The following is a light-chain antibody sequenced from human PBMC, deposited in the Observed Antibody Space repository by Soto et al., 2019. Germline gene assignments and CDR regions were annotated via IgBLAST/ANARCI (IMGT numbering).Light chain of an antibody. Sequence: QSALTQPASVPGSPGQSITVSCTGTNIDVGSYNPISWYQQHPGKAPKLMIYEANKRPSGVSNRFSGSKSGNTASLTISGLQAEDEAEYFCCTYASTSTSLVFGTGTKVTVL. CDR1: NIDVGSYNP. CDR3: CTYASTSTSLV. V-gene: IGLV2-23*01. CDR2: EAN. J-gene: IGLJ1*01.